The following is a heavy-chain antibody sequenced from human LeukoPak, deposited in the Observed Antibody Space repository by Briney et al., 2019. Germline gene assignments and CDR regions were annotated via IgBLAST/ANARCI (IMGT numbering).Heavy chain of an antibody. CDR3: AREGYYYYMDV. V-gene: IGHV4-39*07. Sequence: SEALSLTCTVSGASISSDPYYWGWFRQPPGKGLECIGSIYYTGSTYYNPSLRSRVSISVDTSKNQFSLKLSSVTAADTAVYYCAREGYYYYMDVWGKGTTVTISS. CDR2: IYYTGST. J-gene: IGHJ6*03. CDR1: GASISSDPYY. D-gene: IGHD6-13*01.